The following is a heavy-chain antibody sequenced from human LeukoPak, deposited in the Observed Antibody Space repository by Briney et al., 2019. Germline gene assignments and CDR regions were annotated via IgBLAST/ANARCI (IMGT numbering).Heavy chain of an antibody. CDR3: AHSKTCYYDSSGYFCLYGMDG. CDR1: GFTFSSYA. D-gene: IGHD3-22*01. Sequence: GGSLRLSCAASGFTFSSYAMSWVRQTPDKGLEWVASISSTSSYIYYTDSVRGRFTISRDNTKNSLYLQMNSLRAEDTAVYYCAHSKTCYYDSSGYFCLYGMDGWGQGTTVTVSS. V-gene: IGHV3-21*01. J-gene: IGHJ6*02. CDR2: ISSTSSYI.